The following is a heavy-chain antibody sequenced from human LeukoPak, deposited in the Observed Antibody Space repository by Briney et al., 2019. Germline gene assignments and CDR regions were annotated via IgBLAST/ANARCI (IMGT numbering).Heavy chain of an antibody. J-gene: IGHJ4*02. V-gene: IGHV4-34*01. Sequence: SETLSLTCAVYGGFFSGYYWSWIRQPQGKGLEWIGEINHSGSTNYNPSLESRVTISIDTSKNQFSLKLSSVTAADTAVYYCATIPRGHDGDYNYWGQGTLVTVSS. CDR1: GGFFSGYY. CDR3: ATIPRGHDGDYNY. CDR2: INHSGST. D-gene: IGHD4-17*01.